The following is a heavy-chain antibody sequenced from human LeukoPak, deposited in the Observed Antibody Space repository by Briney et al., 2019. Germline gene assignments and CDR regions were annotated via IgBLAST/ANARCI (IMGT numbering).Heavy chain of an antibody. J-gene: IGHJ4*02. CDR1: GFTFSSYS. CDR3: ARGYYYGSGPPFDY. V-gene: IGHV3-48*01. D-gene: IGHD3-10*01. Sequence: GGSLRLSCAASGFTFSSYSMNWVRQAPGKGLEWVSYISSSSSTIYYADSVKGRFTISRDYAKNSLYLQMNSLRAEDTAVYYCARGYYYGSGPPFDYWGQGTLVTVSS. CDR2: ISSSSSTI.